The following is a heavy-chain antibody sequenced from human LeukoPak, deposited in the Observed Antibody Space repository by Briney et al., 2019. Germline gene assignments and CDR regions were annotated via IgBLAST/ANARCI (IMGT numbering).Heavy chain of an antibody. J-gene: IGHJ5*02. Sequence: PSETLSLTCTVSGGSISSGSYYWSWIRQPAGKGLEWIGRIYTSGSTNYNPSLKSRVTMSVDTSKNQFSLKLSSVTAEDTAVYYCARAKPGYCSSTSCSEFDPWGQGTLVTVSS. V-gene: IGHV4-61*02. D-gene: IGHD2-2*01. CDR2: IYTSGST. CDR1: GGSISSGSYY. CDR3: ARAKPGYCSSTSCSEFDP.